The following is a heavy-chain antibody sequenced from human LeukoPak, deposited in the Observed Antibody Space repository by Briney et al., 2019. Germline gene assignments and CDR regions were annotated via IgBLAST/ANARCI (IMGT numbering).Heavy chain of an antibody. D-gene: IGHD3-22*01. V-gene: IGHV4-30-4*01. Sequence: PSETLSLTCTVSGGSISGYYWSWIRQPPGKGLGWIGYIYYSGSTYYNPSLKSRVTISVDTSKNQFSLKLSSVTAADTAVYYCARAVSDYYDSSGYFDYWGQGTLVTVSS. J-gene: IGHJ4*02. CDR1: GGSISGYY. CDR2: IYYSGST. CDR3: ARAVSDYYDSSGYFDY.